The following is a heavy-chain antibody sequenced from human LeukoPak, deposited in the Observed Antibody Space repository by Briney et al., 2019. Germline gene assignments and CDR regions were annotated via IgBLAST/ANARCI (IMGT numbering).Heavy chain of an antibody. J-gene: IGHJ4*02. V-gene: IGHV4-61*01. D-gene: IGHD3-3*01. CDR2: IYYSGSA. Sequence: SETLSLACTVSGXSVSSGSHYWGWIRQPPGKGLEYIGYIYYSGSASYNPSLKSRVTISVDTSNNQFSLKLSSVTAADTAVYYCARVSGYLYDYWGQGTLVTVSS. CDR1: GXSVSSGSHY. CDR3: ARVSGYLYDY.